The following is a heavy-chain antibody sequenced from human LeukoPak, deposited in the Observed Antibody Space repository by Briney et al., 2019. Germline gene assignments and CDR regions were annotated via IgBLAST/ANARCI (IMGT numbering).Heavy chain of an antibody. CDR1: GFTFSSYG. V-gene: IGHV3-64*01. CDR2: ISSNGGST. D-gene: IGHD5-24*01. CDR3: ARGPAEMATIRYFQH. J-gene: IGHJ1*01. Sequence: GGSLRLSCAASGFTFSSYGMHWVRQAPGKGLEYVSAISSNGGSTYYANSVKGRFTISRDNSKNTLYLQMGSLRAEDMAVYYCARGPAEMATIRYFQHWGQGTLVTVSS.